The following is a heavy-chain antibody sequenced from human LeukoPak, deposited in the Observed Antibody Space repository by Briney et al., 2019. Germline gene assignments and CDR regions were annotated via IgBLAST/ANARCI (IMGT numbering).Heavy chain of an antibody. CDR3: ARHDYDLLTGYTINWFDP. CDR1: GGSISSGTHH. CDR2: IFYTGTT. Sequence: SETLSLTCTVSGGSISSGTHHWSWVRQPPGKGLEWIAGIFYTGTTYYNPSLKSRVTISVDTSKNQFSVKLNSVTAADTAVYYCARHDYDLLTGYTINWFDPWSQGTLVTVSS. V-gene: IGHV4-39*01. J-gene: IGHJ5*02. D-gene: IGHD3-9*01.